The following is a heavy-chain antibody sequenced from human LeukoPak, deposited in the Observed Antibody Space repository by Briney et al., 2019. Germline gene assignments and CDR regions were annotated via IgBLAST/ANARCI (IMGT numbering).Heavy chain of an antibody. J-gene: IGHJ5*02. CDR2: IYTSGST. D-gene: IGHD3-10*01. CDR3: ARERTYYYGSGSFFWLVCFFFYWFDP. Sequence: SETLSRNCTVSGGSSSSYYWSWIRQPAGKGLEWIGRIYTSGSTSYNPSLKSRVTMSVDTSKNQFSLKLSSVTAADTAVYYCARERTYYYGSGSFFWLVCFFFYWFDPWGQGTLVTVSS. CDR1: GGSSSSYY. V-gene: IGHV4-4*07.